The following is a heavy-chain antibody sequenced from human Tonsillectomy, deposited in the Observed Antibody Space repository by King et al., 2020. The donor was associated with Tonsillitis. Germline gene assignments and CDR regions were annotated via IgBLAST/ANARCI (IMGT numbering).Heavy chain of an antibody. D-gene: IGHD1-26*01. J-gene: IGHJ4*02. V-gene: IGHV3-15*01. CDR3: TTSGSYPQSRDY. CDR2: IKTKGDGGTT. Sequence: VQLVESGGGLVKPGGSLRLSCAASGFTFSDAWMTWVRKAPGKGLEWVGLIKTKGDGGTTEYAAPVKGRFTISRDDSKNTLYLQMNSLKTEDTAVYYCTTSGSYPQSRDYWGQGTLVAISS. CDR1: GFTFSDAW.